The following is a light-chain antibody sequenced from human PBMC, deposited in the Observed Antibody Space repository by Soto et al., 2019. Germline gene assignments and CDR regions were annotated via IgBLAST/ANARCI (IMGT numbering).Light chain of an antibody. CDR1: QSVNIH. CDR3: QPYNKWPRT. Sequence: EIVMTQSPATLSVSPGERATLSCRASQSVNIHLAWYQQKPGQAPRLLIYGASARATGIPAKFSGSGSGTEFTLTISSLQSEDFAVYYCQPYNKWPRTFGQGTKVDIK. V-gene: IGKV3D-15*01. CDR2: GAS. J-gene: IGKJ1*01.